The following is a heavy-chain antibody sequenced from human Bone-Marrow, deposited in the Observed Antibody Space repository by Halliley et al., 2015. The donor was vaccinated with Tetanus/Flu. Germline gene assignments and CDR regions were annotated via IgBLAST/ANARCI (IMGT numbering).Heavy chain of an antibody. J-gene: IGHJ5*01. CDR3: ARDYGRSCSGSACPLANIFDS. Sequence: SLRLSCAASGLTFSNYGMHWVRQVPGKGLVWLSRISGDGIITDHADSVKGRFTVSRDNAKNTLYLQMNSLTAEDTAIYYCARDYGRSCSGSACPLANIFDSWGQGTLLTVSS. V-gene: IGHV3-74*01. CDR1: GLTFSNYG. CDR2: ISGDGIIT. D-gene: IGHD2-21*01.